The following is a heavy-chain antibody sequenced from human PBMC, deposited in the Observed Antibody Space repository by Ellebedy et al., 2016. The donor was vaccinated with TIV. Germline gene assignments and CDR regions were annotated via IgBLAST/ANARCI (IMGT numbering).Heavy chain of an antibody. CDR1: GYTFTSYD. D-gene: IGHD3-3*01. J-gene: IGHJ6*03. Sequence: ASVKVSXXASGYTFTSYDINWVRQATGQGLEWMGWMNPNSGNTGYAQKFQGRVTMTRNTSISTAYMELSSLRSEDTAVYYCARVDVQDFWSGSHYYMDVWGKGTTVTVSS. V-gene: IGHV1-8*01. CDR3: ARVDVQDFWSGSHYYMDV. CDR2: MNPNSGNT.